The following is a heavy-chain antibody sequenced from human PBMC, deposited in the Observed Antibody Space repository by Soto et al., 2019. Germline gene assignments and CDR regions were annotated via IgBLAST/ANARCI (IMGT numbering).Heavy chain of an antibody. V-gene: IGHV3-23*01. CDR1: GFNFNSYA. J-gene: IGHJ3*01. D-gene: IGHD2-8*02. CDR3: AKVPLVLSNAFDL. Sequence: QTGGSLRLSCTASGFNFNSYAMIWVRQAPGKGLEWVSGISGYGDTTYYSASVKGRFTISRDNSQKMLFLQMNSLRAEDTAMYYCAKVPLVLSNAFDLWGQGTKVTV. CDR2: ISGYGDTT.